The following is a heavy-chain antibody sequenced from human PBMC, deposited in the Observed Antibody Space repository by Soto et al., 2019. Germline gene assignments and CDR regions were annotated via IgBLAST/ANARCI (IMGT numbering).Heavy chain of an antibody. J-gene: IGHJ4*02. CDR1: VFTFSRYA. D-gene: IGHD3-10*01. CDR2: ISGSGGST. Sequence: PGGSLRLSCAASVFTFSRYAISWVRQAPGKGLEWVSAISGSGGSTYYADSVKGRFTISRDNSKNTLYLQMNSLRAEDTAVYYFAKAVYYYGSGSYWGDFDYWGQGTLVTVSS. CDR3: AKAVYYYGSGSYWGDFDY. V-gene: IGHV3-23*01.